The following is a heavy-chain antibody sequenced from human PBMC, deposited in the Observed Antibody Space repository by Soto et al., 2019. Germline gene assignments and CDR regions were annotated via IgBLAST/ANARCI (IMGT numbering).Heavy chain of an antibody. CDR1: GFTFSSYA. J-gene: IGHJ4*02. D-gene: IGHD6-19*01. CDR2: ISHNGVNK. V-gene: IGHV3-30*18. CDR3: AKTGAVAAMGYHFDC. Sequence: QVQLVESGGGVVQPGTSLRLSCAASGFTFSSYAIYWVRQAPGKGLEWVAVISHNGVNKQYADSVKGRFTISRDNSKNTLYLQMSSLRPDDTAFYYCAKTGAVAAMGYHFDCWGQGTLVTVSS.